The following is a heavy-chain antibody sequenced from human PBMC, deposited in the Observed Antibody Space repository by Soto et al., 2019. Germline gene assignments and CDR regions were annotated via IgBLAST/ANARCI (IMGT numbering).Heavy chain of an antibody. CDR1: GGSISNAAYS. J-gene: IGHJ4*02. Sequence: SETLSLTCTVSGGSISNAAYSWSWIRQPPGKGLEWIGYIYPSGMPFYNPSLRSRVTISIDRSNDQFSLNLKSVTAADTAVYYCARGRGGYGLFDSWGQGTLVTVSS. CDR2: IYPSGMP. CDR3: ARGRGGYGLFDS. V-gene: IGHV4-30-2*01. D-gene: IGHD5-18*01.